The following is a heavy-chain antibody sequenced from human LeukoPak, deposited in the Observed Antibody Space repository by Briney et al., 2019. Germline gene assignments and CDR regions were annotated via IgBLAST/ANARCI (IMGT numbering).Heavy chain of an antibody. D-gene: IGHD5-18*01. CDR2: IRSKVFGGTT. CDR3: TRERVRGYSYGDPGY. CDR1: GLTVSSNY. J-gene: IGHJ4*02. V-gene: IGHV3-49*04. Sequence: PGGSLRLSCAASGLTVSSNYMSWVRQAPGKGLEWVSFIRSKVFGGTTEYAASVKGRFTISRDDSKSIAYLQMKSLKTEDTAVYYCTRERVRGYSYGDPGYWGQGTLVTVSS.